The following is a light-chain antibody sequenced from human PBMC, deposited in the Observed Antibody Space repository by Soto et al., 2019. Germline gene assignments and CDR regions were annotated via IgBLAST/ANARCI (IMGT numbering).Light chain of an antibody. CDR1: SGSVSTSYY. CDR2: NTN. Sequence: QAVVTQEPSFSVSPGGTVTFTCGLSSGSVSTSYYPSWYQQTPGQAPRTLIYNTNTRSSGVPDRFSGSILGNKAALTITGAQADDESDDYCVLYMGSGISLFGGGTKLTVL. CDR3: VLYMGSGISL. V-gene: IGLV8-61*01. J-gene: IGLJ2*01.